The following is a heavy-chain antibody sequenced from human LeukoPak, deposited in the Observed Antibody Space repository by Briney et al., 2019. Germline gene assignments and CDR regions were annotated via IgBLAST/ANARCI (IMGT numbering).Heavy chain of an antibody. D-gene: IGHD3-3*01. J-gene: IGHJ2*01. V-gene: IGHV4-59*01. CDR1: GGSISSYY. Sequence: MTSETLSLTCTVSGGSISSYYWSWIRQPPGKGLEWIGYIYYSGSTNYNPSLKSRVTISVDTSKNQFSLKLSSVTAADTAVYYCARGAPYDFWGGYPNWYFDLWGRGTLVTVSS. CDR3: ARGAPYDFWGGYPNWYFDL. CDR2: IYYSGST.